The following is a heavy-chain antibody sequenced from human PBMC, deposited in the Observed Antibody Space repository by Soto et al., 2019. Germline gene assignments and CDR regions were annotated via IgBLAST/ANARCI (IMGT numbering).Heavy chain of an antibody. CDR2: IYYSGST. CDR3: GTGTTDS. Sequence: PSETLSLTCTVSGGSISSSSYYWGWIRQPPGKGLEWIGNIYYSGSTYYKPSLKSRATISVDTSKNQFSLKLNSVTAADTAVYYCGTGTTDSWGQGTLVTVSS. CDR1: GGSISSSSYY. V-gene: IGHV4-39*01. D-gene: IGHD1-7*01. J-gene: IGHJ4*02.